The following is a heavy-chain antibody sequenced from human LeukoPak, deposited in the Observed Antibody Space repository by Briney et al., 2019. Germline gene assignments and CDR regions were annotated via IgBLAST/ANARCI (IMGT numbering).Heavy chain of an antibody. V-gene: IGHV3-30*02. CDR2: IRYDGSIE. Sequence: QPGGSLRLSCAASGFTFSSYEINWVRQAPGKGLEWVAFIRYDGSIEYYADSVKGRFTISRDNSKTTLFLQMNSLRAEDTAVYYCAKDPDSYYYMDVWGKGTTVTSSS. J-gene: IGHJ6*03. CDR1: GFTFSSYE. CDR3: AKDPDSYYYMDV.